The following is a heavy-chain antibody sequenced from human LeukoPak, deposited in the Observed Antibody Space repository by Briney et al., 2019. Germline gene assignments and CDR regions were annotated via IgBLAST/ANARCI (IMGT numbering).Heavy chain of an antibody. CDR2: ANSDGSSS. V-gene: IGHV3-74*01. CDR1: GFTFNNYW. CDR3: ARGHVLLWFGELSIGY. J-gene: IGHJ4*02. D-gene: IGHD3-10*01. Sequence: GGSLRLSCVASGFTFNNYWIHWVRQAPGKGLVWVSRANSDGSSSTYADSVKGRFTISRDNAKNSLYLQMNSLRAEDTAVYYCARGHVLLWFGELSIGYWGQGTLVTVSS.